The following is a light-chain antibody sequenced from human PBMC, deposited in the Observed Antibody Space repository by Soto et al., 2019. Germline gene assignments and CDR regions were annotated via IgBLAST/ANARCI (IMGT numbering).Light chain of an antibody. Sequence: DIQMTQSPSTLSGSVGASDTITCRASQSISTWLAWYQQRPGKAPKLLIYDASSLEGGVPSRFSGSGSGTEFTLTISGLQPDDFATYYCQQYNSFSWTFGQGTKVDIK. J-gene: IGKJ1*01. V-gene: IGKV1-5*01. CDR1: QSISTW. CDR3: QQYNSFSWT. CDR2: DAS.